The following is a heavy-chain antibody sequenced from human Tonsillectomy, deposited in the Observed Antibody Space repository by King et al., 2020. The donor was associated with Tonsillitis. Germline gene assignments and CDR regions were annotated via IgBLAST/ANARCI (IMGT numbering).Heavy chain of an antibody. CDR3: ARGFSYHLDY. CDR2: IYYSGSA. V-gene: IGHV4-31*03. J-gene: IGHJ4*02. D-gene: IGHD2-2*01. CDR1: GGSISSGGYY. Sequence: PLQESGPGLVKPSQTLSLTCTVSGGSISSGGYYWSWIRQHPGKGLECIGHIYYSGSAYYDPSLKSRVTISVDTSKNQFFLKLNSVTAADTAVYYCARGFSYHLDYWGQGTLVTVSS.